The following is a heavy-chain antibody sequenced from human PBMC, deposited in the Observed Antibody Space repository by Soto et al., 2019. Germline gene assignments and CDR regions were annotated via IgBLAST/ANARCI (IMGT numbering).Heavy chain of an antibody. CDR3: ARDAAVPGESDRFDY. V-gene: IGHV4-4*02. Sequence: SETLSLTXAVSGDSLITNNWWSWVRQTPGKGLEWIGEVFHNGHANYNPSLRSRVTMSIDTSKNQYSLQLTSVTAADTAIYYCARDAAVPGESDRFDYWGQGALVTV. D-gene: IGHD6-19*01. CDR1: GDSLITNNW. CDR2: VFHNGHA. J-gene: IGHJ4*02.